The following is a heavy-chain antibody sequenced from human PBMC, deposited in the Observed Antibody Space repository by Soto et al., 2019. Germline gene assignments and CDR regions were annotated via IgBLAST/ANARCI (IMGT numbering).Heavy chain of an antibody. CDR3: ARGNNWNGVNNWFDP. Sequence: TLSLTCSGSGYSISSGYYWGWVRQPPGKGLEWIGSIYHSGSTYYNPSLKSRVTISVDTSKNQFSLKLSSVTAADTAVYYCARGNNWNGVNNWFDPWGQGTLVTVSS. CDR1: GYSISSGYY. V-gene: IGHV4-38-2*02. D-gene: IGHD1-20*01. CDR2: IYHSGST. J-gene: IGHJ5*02.